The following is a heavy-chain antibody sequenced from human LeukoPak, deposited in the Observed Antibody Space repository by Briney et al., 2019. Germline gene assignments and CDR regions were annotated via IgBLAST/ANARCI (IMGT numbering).Heavy chain of an antibody. CDR3: ARGDYYGMDV. J-gene: IGHJ6*02. Sequence: ISRDNAKNTLYLQMNSLRAEDTAVYYCARGDYYGMDVWGQGTTVTVSS. V-gene: IGHV3-74*01.